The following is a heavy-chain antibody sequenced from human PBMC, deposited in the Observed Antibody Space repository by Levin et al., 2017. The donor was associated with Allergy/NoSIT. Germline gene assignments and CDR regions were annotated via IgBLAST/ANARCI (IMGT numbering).Heavy chain of an antibody. CDR1: GFTLSDHP. CDR3: SVVIPVSTVGGVDV. Sequence: GGSLRLSCAASGFTLSDHPVDWVRQAPGKGLEWVGRSNNKAESYTTQYSASVKGRFIFSRDDSENSLYLLMSSLKTEDTAVYFCSVVIPVSTVGGVDVWGQGTTVSVSS. V-gene: IGHV3-72*01. D-gene: IGHD4-23*01. J-gene: IGHJ6*02. CDR2: SNNKAESYTT.